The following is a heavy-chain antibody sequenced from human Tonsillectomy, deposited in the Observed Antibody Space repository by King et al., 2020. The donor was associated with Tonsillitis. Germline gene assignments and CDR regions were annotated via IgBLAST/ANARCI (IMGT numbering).Heavy chain of an antibody. Sequence: QLVQSGAEVKKPGESLKISCKGSGYSFTSYWIGWVRQMPGKGLEWMGIIYPGDSDTRYSPSFQGQVTISADKSISTAYLPWSSLKASDTAMYYCARHGSRGGPSSSLMNWYFDLGGRGTLFTVSS. D-gene: IGHD3-16*01. J-gene: IGHJ2*01. CDR2: IYPGDSDT. V-gene: IGHV5-51*01. CDR1: GYSFTSYW. CDR3: ARHGSRGGPSSSLMNWYFDL.